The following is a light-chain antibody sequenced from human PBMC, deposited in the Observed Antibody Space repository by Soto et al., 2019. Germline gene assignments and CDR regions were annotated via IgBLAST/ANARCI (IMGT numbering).Light chain of an antibody. Sequence: QSALTQPASVSGSPGQSITISSTGTSSDVGAYNYVSWYQQHPGKAPKLMIYEVSNRPSGVSNRFSGSKSGNTASLTISGLQAEDEADYYCSSYTSGSTWVFGGGTKLTVL. J-gene: IGLJ3*02. CDR1: SSDVGAYNY. CDR3: SSYTSGSTWV. CDR2: EVS. V-gene: IGLV2-14*01.